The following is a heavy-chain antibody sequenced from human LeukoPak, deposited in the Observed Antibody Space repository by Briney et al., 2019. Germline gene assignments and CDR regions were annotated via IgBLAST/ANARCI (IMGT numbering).Heavy chain of an antibody. CDR3: ATYHCSSTSCPSPGAFDI. V-gene: IGHV1-69*06. D-gene: IGHD2-2*01. CDR2: IIPIFGTA. J-gene: IGHJ3*02. CDR1: GGTFSSYA. Sequence: SVKVSCKASGGTFSSYAISWVRQAPGQGLEWMGGIIPIFGTANYAQKFQGRVTITADKSTSTAYMELSSLRSEDTAVYYCATYHCSSTSCPSPGAFDIWGQGTMVTVSS.